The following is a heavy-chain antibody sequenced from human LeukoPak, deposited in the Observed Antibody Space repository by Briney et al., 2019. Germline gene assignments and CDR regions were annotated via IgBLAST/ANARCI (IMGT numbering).Heavy chain of an antibody. J-gene: IGHJ4*02. V-gene: IGHV3-21*01. Sequence: GGSLRLSCAASGFTFSTYTMNWVRQAPGKGLEWVSSISTSSIYIYYADSLKGRFTISRDNAKNSMYLQMNSLRAEDTAVYYCARQVQLERLGFGKEGSAFDYWGQGALVTVSS. CDR2: ISTSSIYI. D-gene: IGHD1-1*01. CDR1: GFTFSTYT. CDR3: ARQVQLERLGFGKEGSAFDY.